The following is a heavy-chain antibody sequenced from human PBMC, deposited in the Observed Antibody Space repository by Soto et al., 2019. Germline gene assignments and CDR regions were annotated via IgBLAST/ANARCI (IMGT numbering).Heavy chain of an antibody. CDR3: ARDFVDWEWLGSSAFDI. J-gene: IGHJ3*02. V-gene: IGHV3-30*03. D-gene: IGHD3-3*01. CDR2: ISYDGSNK. Sequence: QVQLVESGGGVVKPGRSLRLSCAASGFTFSSYGMHWVRQAPGKGLEWVAVISYDGSNKYYADSVKGRFTISRDNSKNTLYLQMNSLRAEDTAVYYCARDFVDWEWLGSSAFDIWGQGTMVTVSS. CDR1: GFTFSSYG.